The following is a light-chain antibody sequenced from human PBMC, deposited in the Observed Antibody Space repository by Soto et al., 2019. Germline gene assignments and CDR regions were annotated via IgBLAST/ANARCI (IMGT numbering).Light chain of an antibody. V-gene: IGKV1-39*01. CDR1: QTISTY. Sequence: DIQMNQSPSPMSASVGDRVTITCRASQTISTYLNWYQQKPGKAPKLLIYGASSLQSGVPSRFSGSGSGTDFTLTISSLQTEDFGTYDCQQRFSTPRTFCQGTKVDIK. CDR2: GAS. J-gene: IGKJ1*01. CDR3: QQRFSTPRT.